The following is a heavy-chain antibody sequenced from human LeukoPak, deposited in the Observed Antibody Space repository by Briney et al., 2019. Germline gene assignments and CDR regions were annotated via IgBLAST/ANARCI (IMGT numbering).Heavy chain of an antibody. D-gene: IGHD6-13*01. Sequence: SETLSLTCTVSGGSISSSSYYWGWIRQPPGKGLEWFGSIYYSGSTHYNPSLKSRVTISVDTSKNQFSRKLSSVTAAHTAVYYCARQQLEYYFDYWGQGTLVTVSS. V-gene: IGHV4-39*01. CDR2: IYYSGST. CDR1: GGSISSSSYY. CDR3: ARQQLEYYFDY. J-gene: IGHJ4*02.